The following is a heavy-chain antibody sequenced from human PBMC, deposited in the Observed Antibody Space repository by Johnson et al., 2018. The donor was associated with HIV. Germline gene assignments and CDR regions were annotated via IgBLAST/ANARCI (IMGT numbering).Heavy chain of an antibody. CDR3: AGWGGYWDGDGCSGGGVFAFDI. D-gene: IGHD2-21*01. J-gene: IGHJ3*02. Sequence: QVQLVESGGGLVQPGGSLRLSCAASGFTFSDYYMSWIRQAPGTGLEWVSSIRSSGSTIYYADSVKGRFTISRDNAKNSLYLQMNSLRAEDRAGYYCAGWGGYWDGDGCSGGGVFAFDIWGKGTMVTVSS. CDR1: GFTFSDYY. V-gene: IGHV3-11*04. CDR2: IRSSGSTI.